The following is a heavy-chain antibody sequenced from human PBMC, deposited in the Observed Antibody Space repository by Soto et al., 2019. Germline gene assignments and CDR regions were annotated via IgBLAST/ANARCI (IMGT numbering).Heavy chain of an antibody. J-gene: IGHJ6*02. CDR3: ASEDYGSGSYYKTPTGGMDV. V-gene: IGHV4-34*01. Sequence: SETLSLTCAVYGGSFSGYYWSWIRQPPGKGLEWIGEINHSGSTNYNPSLKSRVTISVDTSKNQFSLKLSSVTAADTAVYYCASEDYGSGSYYKTPTGGMDVWGQGTTVTVSS. CDR1: GGSFSGYY. CDR2: INHSGST. D-gene: IGHD3-10*01.